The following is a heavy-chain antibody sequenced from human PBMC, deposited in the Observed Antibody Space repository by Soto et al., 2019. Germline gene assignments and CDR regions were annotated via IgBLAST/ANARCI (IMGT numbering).Heavy chain of an antibody. D-gene: IGHD6-19*01. J-gene: IGHJ5*02. V-gene: IGHV4-59*01. CDR2: IYYSGST. Sequence: ASETLSLTCTVSGGSISSYYWSWIRQPPGKGLEWIGYIYYSGSTNYNPSLKSRVTISVDTSKNQFSLKLSSVTAADTAVYYCARDRAYSSCWFDPWGQGTLVTVSS. CDR3: ARDRAYSSCWFDP. CDR1: GGSISSYY.